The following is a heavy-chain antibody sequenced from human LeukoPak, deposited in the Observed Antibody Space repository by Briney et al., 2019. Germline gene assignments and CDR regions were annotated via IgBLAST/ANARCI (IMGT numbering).Heavy chain of an antibody. J-gene: IGHJ5*02. V-gene: IGHV3-21*01. CDR2: ISSSSSYI. CDR1: GFTFSSYS. Sequence: GSLRLSCAASGFTFSSYSMNWVRQAPGKGLEWVSSISSSSSYIYYADSVKGRFTISRDNAKNSLSLQMNSLRAEDTAVYYCARDGDYDFWSGSYTTRLNWFDPWGQGTLVTVSS. D-gene: IGHD3-3*01. CDR3: ARDGDYDFWSGSYTTRLNWFDP.